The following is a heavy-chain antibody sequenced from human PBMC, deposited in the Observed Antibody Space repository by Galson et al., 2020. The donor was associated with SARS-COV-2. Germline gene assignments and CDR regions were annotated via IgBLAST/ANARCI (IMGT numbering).Heavy chain of an antibody. D-gene: IGHD3-22*01. CDR1: GDSVSSGRAA. Sequence: SQTLSLTCSISGDSVSSGRAAWNWIRQSPSRGLEWLGRTYYRSNKWYTDYAVSVKSRINIDPDTSKNLFSLQLNSVTPDDSALYYCARLTQERDFDNSVEVWGQGKTVIVSS. V-gene: IGHV6-1*01. CDR2: TYYRSNKWYT. CDR3: ARLTQERDFDNSVEV. J-gene: IGHJ6*02.